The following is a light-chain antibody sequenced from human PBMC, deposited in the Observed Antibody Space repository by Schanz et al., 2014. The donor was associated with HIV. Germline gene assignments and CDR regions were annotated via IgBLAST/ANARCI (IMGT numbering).Light chain of an antibody. CDR3: QQYNNWPPRT. CDR1: QSVSSN. J-gene: IGKJ2*01. Sequence: EIVMTQSPATLSVSLGESATLSCRASQSVSSNLAWYQQNPGQAPRLLIYGASTRATGISARFSGSGSGTEFTLTISSLQSEDFAVYYCQQYNNWPPRTFGQGTKVEIK. CDR2: GAS. V-gene: IGKV3-15*01.